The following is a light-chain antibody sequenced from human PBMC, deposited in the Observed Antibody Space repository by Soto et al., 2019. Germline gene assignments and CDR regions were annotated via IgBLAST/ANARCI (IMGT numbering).Light chain of an antibody. CDR1: SSNMGSNT. CDR2: NDN. V-gene: IGLV1-44*01. CDR3: AAWDGSLNHIL. J-gene: IGLJ2*01. Sequence: QSVLTQPPSASGTPGQGVAISCSGSSSNMGSNTVNWYQHLPGTAPKLLIYNDNQRPSGVPDRFFGSKSGTSASLAITGLQSEDEADDCCAAWDGSLNHILFGGGTKLTVL.